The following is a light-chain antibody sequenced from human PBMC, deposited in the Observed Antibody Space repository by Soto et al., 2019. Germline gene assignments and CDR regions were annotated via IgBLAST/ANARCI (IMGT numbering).Light chain of an antibody. V-gene: IGKV3-15*01. J-gene: IGKJ4*01. CDR2: GAS. Sequence: EIVMTQSPATLSVSPGERATLSCRASQSVSSNFAWYQQKPGQAPRLLIYGASTRATGIPARFSGSGSGTEFTLTISSLQSEDFAGYYCQQYNIWPRARTFVGGTKVEIK. CDR1: QSVSSN. CDR3: QQYNIWPRART.